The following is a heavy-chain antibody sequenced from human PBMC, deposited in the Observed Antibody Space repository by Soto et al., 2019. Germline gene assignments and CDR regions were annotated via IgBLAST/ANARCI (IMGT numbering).Heavy chain of an antibody. V-gene: IGHV4-61*01. CDR1: GGSVSSGSYY. CDR2: IYYSGST. J-gene: IGHJ4*02. Sequence: SETLSLTCTVSGGSVSSGSYYWSWIRQPPGKGLEWIGYIYYSGSTNYNPSLKSRVTISVDTSKNQFSLKLSSVTAADTAVYYCARGEYSSSSIDYWGQGTLVTVSS. CDR3: ARGEYSSSSIDY. D-gene: IGHD6-6*01.